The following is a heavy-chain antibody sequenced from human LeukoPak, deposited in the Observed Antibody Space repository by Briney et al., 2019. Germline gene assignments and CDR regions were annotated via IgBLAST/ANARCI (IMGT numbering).Heavy chain of an antibody. CDR1: GGTFSSYA. CDR3: ARGDYYDSSGYSRPIDY. V-gene: IGHV1-69*04. CDR2: IIPILGIA. J-gene: IGHJ4*02. D-gene: IGHD3-22*01. Sequence: ASVKVSCKASGGTFSSYAISWVRQAPGQGLEWMGRIIPILGIANYAQKFQGRVTITADKSTSTAYMELSSLRSEDTAVYYCARGDYYDSSGYSRPIDYWGQGTLVTVSS.